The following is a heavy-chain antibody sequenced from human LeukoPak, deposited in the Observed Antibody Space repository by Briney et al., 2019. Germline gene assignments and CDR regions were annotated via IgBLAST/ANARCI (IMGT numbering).Heavy chain of an antibody. Sequence: SVKVSCKASGFTISSSAMQWVRQARGQRLEWIGWIVVGSGNTNYAQKFQERVTITRDMSTSTAYMELSSLRSEDTAVYFWAGGGGGGGYYYGMDFWGQGTTVTVSS. J-gene: IGHJ6*02. D-gene: IGHD2-21*01. CDR2: IVVGSGNT. CDR3: AGGGGGGGYYYGMDF. CDR1: GFTISSSA. V-gene: IGHV1-58*02.